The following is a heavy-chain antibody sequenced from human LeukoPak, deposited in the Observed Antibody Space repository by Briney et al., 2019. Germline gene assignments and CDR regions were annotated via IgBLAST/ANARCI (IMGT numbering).Heavy chain of an antibody. V-gene: IGHV5-51*01. J-gene: IGHJ3*02. Sequence: GESLKISCKGSGYRFTSYWIGWLRQMPGKGLEWMGIIYPGDSDTIYSPSFQGQVTISADKSTSTANLQWSSLKASDTAMYYCARSGGNYYSIWGQGTMVTVSS. CDR3: ARSGGNYYSI. CDR1: GYRFTSYW. D-gene: IGHD1-26*01. CDR2: IYPGDSDT.